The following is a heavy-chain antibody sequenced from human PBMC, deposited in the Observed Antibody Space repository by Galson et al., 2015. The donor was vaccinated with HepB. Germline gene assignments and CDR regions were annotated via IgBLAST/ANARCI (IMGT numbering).Heavy chain of an antibody. V-gene: IGHV3-21*01. CDR3: VSPLWFGELTNFDY. J-gene: IGHJ4*02. Sequence: LRLSCAASGFTFSSYSMNWVRQAPGKGLEWVSCISSTSSYKYYADSVKGRSTISRDNAKNSLYLQMNSLRAEDTAVYYCVSPLWFGELTNFDYWDQGTQVTVSS. CDR2: ISSTSSYK. CDR1: GFTFSSYS. D-gene: IGHD3-10*01.